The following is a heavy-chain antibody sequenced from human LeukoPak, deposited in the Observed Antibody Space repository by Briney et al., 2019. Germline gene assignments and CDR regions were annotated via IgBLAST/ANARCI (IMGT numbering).Heavy chain of an antibody. CDR3: ATDLPPHTDY. J-gene: IGHJ4*02. CDR2: FDPEDGET. D-gene: IGHD2-2*02. CDR1: GYTLTELS. V-gene: IGHV1-24*01. Sequence: GASVKVSRTVSGYTLTELSMHWVRQAPGKGLEWMGGFDPEDGETIYAQKFQGRVTMCEDRSTDTAYMELSSLRSEDTAVYYCATDLPPHTDYWGQGTLVTVSS.